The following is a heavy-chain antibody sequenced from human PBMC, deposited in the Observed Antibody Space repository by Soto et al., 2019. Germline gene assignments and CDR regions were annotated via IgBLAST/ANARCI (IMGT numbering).Heavy chain of an antibody. D-gene: IGHD3-9*01. CDR1: GGSISSGGYS. V-gene: IGHV4-30-2*01. J-gene: IGHJ4*02. CDR2: TYHSGNP. CDR3: ARQPGYYDILTGYSTYYFDY. Sequence: SETLSLTCAVSGGSISSGGYSWSWIRQPPGKGLEWIGHTYHSGNPYYNPSLKSRVTISVDTSKNQFSLKLSSVTAADTAVYYCARQPGYYDILTGYSTYYFDYWGQGTLVTVS.